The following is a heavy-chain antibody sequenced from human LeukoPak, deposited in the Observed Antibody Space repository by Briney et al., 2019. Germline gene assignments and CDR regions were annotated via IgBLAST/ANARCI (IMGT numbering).Heavy chain of an antibody. CDR3: AREYSYDSSCYYPPFDY. V-gene: IGHV7-4-1*02. CDR2: INTNTGNP. D-gene: IGHD3-22*01. J-gene: IGHJ4*02. CDR1: GYTFTSYG. Sequence: ASVKVSGKASGYTFTSYGMNWVRQAPGQGLEWMGWINTNTGNPTYAQGFTGRFVFSLDTSVSTAYLQISSLKAEDTAVYYCAREYSYDSSCYYPPFDYWGQGTLVTVSS.